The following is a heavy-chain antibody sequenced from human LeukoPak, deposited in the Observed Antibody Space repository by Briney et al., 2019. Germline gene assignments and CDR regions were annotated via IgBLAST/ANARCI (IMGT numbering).Heavy chain of an antibody. CDR2: ISSSSYT. CDR1: GFTFSDYY. CDR3: ARDLEAIVVVPAAIAFDY. J-gene: IGHJ4*02. Sequence: GGSLRLSCAASGFTFSDYYMSWIRQAPGKGLEWVSYISSSSYTNYADSVKGQFAISRDNAKNSLYLQMNSLRAEDTAVYYCARDLEAIVVVPAAIAFDYWGQGTLVTVSS. V-gene: IGHV3-11*06. D-gene: IGHD2-2*02.